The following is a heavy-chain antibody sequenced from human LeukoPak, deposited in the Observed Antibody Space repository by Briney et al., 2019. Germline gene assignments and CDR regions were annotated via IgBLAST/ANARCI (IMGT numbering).Heavy chain of an antibody. Sequence: GGSLRLSCGASGFTFRNAWMTWVRQPPGKGLDWVGRIKSKTDGGTTDYAAPVKGRFSISRDDSKNTLYLQMNSLKTEDTAVYYCTTSTIFGVVIISPWFDYWGQGTLVTVSS. CDR1: GFTFRNAW. V-gene: IGHV3-15*01. D-gene: IGHD3-3*01. CDR2: IKSKTDGGTT. J-gene: IGHJ4*02. CDR3: TTSTIFGVVIISPWFDY.